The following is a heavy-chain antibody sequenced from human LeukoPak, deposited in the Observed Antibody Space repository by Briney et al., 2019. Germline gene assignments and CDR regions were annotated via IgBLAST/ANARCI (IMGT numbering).Heavy chain of an antibody. CDR1: GGSFSGYY. CDR2: INHSGST. Sequence: SETLSLTCAVYGGSFSGYYWTWIRQSPGKGLEWIGDINHSGSTKYNPSLKSRVTISVDTSKNQFSLKLSSVTAADTAVYYCARDRGVSARPGYMDVWGKGTTVTVSS. J-gene: IGHJ6*03. CDR3: ARDRGVSARPGYMDV. V-gene: IGHV4-34*01. D-gene: IGHD6-6*01.